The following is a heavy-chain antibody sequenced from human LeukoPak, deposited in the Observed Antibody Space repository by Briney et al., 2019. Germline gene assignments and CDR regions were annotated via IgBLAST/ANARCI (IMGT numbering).Heavy chain of an antibody. D-gene: IGHD3-22*01. V-gene: IGHV1-18*01. CDR2: ISAYNGNT. CDR1: GYTFTSYG. CDR3: ARVPAIVVVTNTPDY. Sequence: ASVRVSCKASGYTFTSYGISWVRQAPGQGLEWMGWISAYNGNTNYAQKLQGGVTMTTDTSTSTAYMELRSLRSDDTAVYYCARVPAIVVVTNTPDYWGQGTLVTVSS. J-gene: IGHJ4*02.